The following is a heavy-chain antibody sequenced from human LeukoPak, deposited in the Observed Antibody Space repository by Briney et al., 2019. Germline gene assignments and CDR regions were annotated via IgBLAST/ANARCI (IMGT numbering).Heavy chain of an antibody. V-gene: IGHV4-39*01. CDR2: IYYRGST. CDR3: ARQYYYYYYMDV. J-gene: IGHJ6*03. CDR1: GGSISSSSYY. Sequence: PSETLSLTCTLSGGSISSSSYYWGWIRQPPGKGLEWIGSIYYRGSTYYNPSLKSRVTISVDTSKDQFSLKLNSVTAADTAVYYCARQYYYYYYMDVWGKGTTVTVSS.